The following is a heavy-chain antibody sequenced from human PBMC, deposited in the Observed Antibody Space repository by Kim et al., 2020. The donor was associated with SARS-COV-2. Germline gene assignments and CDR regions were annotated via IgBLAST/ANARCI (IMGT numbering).Heavy chain of an antibody. CDR1: GFTFNNYA. CDR2: FSGGGGST. Sequence: GGSLRLSCAASGFTFNNYAMSWVRQAPGKGLEWVSTFSGGGGSTYYLDSVKGRFTISRDNSKNTLYLQMNSLRAEDTAIYYCAKAYFYGSGSDYQSFYYWGPGTLVTLSS. CDR3: AKAYFYGSGSDYQSFYY. D-gene: IGHD3-10*01. V-gene: IGHV3-23*01. J-gene: IGHJ4*02.